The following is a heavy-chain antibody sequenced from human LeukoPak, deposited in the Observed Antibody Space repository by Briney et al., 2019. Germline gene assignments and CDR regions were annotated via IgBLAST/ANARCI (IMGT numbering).Heavy chain of an antibody. D-gene: IGHD6-25*01. CDR1: GGSFSGYY. V-gene: IGHV4-34*01. Sequence: SETLSLTCAVYGGSFSGYYRTWIRQPPGKGLEWIGEINHSGSTNYNPSLKSRVTVSVDTSKNQFSLKMRSVTAADTAVYYCARARGTEAIDYWGQGTLVTVSS. J-gene: IGHJ4*02. CDR3: ARARGTEAIDY. CDR2: INHSGST.